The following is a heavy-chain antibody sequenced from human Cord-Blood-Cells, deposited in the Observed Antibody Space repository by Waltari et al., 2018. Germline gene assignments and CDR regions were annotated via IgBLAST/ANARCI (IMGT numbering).Heavy chain of an antibody. V-gene: IGHV3-23*01. D-gene: IGHD7-27*01. Sequence: EVQLLESGGGLVQPGGSLRLSCAASGFTFSSYAMSWVRQAPGKGLEWVSAISGSGGSTYYADSGKGRCTSSRDNSKNTLYLQMNSLRAEDTAVYYCAKGTGATGAFDYWGQGTLVTVSS. CDR1: GFTFSSYA. CDR3: AKGTGATGAFDY. J-gene: IGHJ4*02. CDR2: ISGSGGST.